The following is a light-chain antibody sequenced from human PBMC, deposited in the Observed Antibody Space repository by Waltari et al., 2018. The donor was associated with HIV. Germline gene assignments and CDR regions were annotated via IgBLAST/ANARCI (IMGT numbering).Light chain of an antibody. CDR1: QDTSSL. Sequence: DIQLTQYPSSLSTSIGDRVPITCRASQDTSSLLACYQQHPGKAPKPLIYAASALQSGVSSRFSGSGSGTEFTLTISSLQPEDFAIYFCQQLKSSPMTFGQGTRLETK. V-gene: IGKV1-9*01. CDR3: QQLKSSPMT. CDR2: AAS. J-gene: IGKJ5*01.